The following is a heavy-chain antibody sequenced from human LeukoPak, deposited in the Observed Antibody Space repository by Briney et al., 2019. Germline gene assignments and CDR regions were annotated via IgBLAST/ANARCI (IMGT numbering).Heavy chain of an antibody. CDR1: GLTFSSYA. CDR2: ISRSGGST. V-gene: IGHV3-23*01. CDR3: VRWGVGWLQFSDAFDI. Sequence: PGGSLRLSCAASGLTFSSYAMTWVRQAPGKGLEWVSAISRSGGSTNYADSVKGRFTISRDNSKNTVYLQMNSLRAEDTAVYYCVRWGVGWLQFSDAFDIWGQGTMVTVSS. D-gene: IGHD5-24*01. J-gene: IGHJ3*02.